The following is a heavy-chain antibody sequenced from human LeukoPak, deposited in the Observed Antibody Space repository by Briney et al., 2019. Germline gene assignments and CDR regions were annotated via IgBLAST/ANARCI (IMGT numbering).Heavy chain of an antibody. J-gene: IGHJ1*01. D-gene: IGHD3-9*01. CDR3: ARERGYDILTGYYTVAEYFQH. Sequence: ASVKVSCKASGYTFTSYYMHRVRHAPGQGIEWMAIINPSGGSTSYAQKFQGRVTMTRDMSTSTVYMELSSLRSEDTAVYYCARERGYDILTGYYTVAEYFQHWGQGTLVTVSS. CDR2: INPSGGST. CDR1: GYTFTSYY. V-gene: IGHV1-46*01.